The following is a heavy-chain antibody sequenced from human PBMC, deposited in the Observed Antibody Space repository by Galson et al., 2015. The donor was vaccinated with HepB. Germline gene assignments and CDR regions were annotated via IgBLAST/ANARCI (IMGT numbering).Heavy chain of an antibody. CDR2: VSSDGGIR. CDR1: GFSFGDYG. J-gene: IGHJ4*01. Sequence: YLRLSCAGSGFSFGDYGMNWVRQAPGKGLEWVAVVSSDGGIRHYADSVTGRFTVSRDNSKNTMYLQMDSLRPDDTAVYYCAKEIFAGLRGYYKAVFDYWGQGNLVTVSS. V-gene: IGHV3-30-3*02. CDR3: AKEIFAGLRGYYKAVFDY. D-gene: IGHD3-9*01.